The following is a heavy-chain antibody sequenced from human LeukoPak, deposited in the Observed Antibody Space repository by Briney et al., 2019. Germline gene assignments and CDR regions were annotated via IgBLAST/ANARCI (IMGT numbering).Heavy chain of an antibody. CDR3: ARAGSFWHYVY. J-gene: IGHJ4*02. V-gene: IGHV3-21*01. Sequence: GGSLRLSCAASGFTFATYSMDWVRQAPGKGLEWVSSINSDSSYIYYADSVKGRFTISRDNAKNSLSLQMNSLRVEDTAVYYCARAGSFWHYVYWGQGTLVTVSS. CDR2: INSDSSYI. CDR1: GFTFATYS. D-gene: IGHD1-7*01.